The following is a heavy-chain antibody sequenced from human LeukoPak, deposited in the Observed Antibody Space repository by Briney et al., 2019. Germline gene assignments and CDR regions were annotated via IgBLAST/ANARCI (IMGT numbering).Heavy chain of an antibody. V-gene: IGHV4-34*01. CDR1: GGSFSGYY. J-gene: IGHJ6*02. D-gene: IGHD6-19*01. CDR3: ARVGSGWAYYYYGMDV. Sequence: SETLSLTCAVYGGSFSGYYWSWIRQPPGKGLEWIGEINHSGSTNYNPSLKSRVTISVDTSKNQFSLKLSSVTAAGTAVYYCARVGSGWAYYYYGMDVWGQGTTVTVSS. CDR2: INHSGST.